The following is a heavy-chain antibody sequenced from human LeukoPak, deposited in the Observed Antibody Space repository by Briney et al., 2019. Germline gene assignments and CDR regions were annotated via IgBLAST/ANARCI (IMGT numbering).Heavy chain of an antibody. CDR2: INPNSGDT. Sequence: ASVKVSCKASGYTFTGYHMHWVRQAPGQGLEWMGRINPNSGDTNYAQKFQGRVTMTRDTSISTAYMELSRLRSDDTAVYYCAREVVTATLDYWGQGTLVTVSS. V-gene: IGHV1-2*06. J-gene: IGHJ4*02. CDR1: GYTFTGYH. D-gene: IGHD2-21*02. CDR3: AREVVTATLDY.